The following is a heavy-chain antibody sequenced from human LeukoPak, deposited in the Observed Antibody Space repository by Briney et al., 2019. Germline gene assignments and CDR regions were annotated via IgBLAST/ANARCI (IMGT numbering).Heavy chain of an antibody. Sequence: PGGSLRLPCAASGFTFSDHYMDWVRQAPGKGLEWVGRTRNKANSYTTEYAASVKGRFTISRDDSKNSLYLQMNSLKTEDTAVYYCAREGVSSSSRGAYYYYMDVWGKGTTVTVSS. D-gene: IGHD6-6*01. CDR3: AREGVSSSSRGAYYYYMDV. CDR2: TRNKANSYTT. CDR1: GFTFSDHY. V-gene: IGHV3-72*01. J-gene: IGHJ6*03.